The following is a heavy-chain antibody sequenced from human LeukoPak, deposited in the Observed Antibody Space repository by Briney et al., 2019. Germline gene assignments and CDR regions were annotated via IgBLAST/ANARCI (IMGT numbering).Heavy chain of an antibody. J-gene: IGHJ4*02. D-gene: IGHD3-22*01. CDR1: GFTFNNYG. Sequence: PGESLRLSCGASGFTFNNYGLYWVRQAPGKGLEWVANIRKDGGEKFYLDSVKGRFTISRDNAENSLYLQMNSLRAEDTAVYYCAKSLLTYDSSGYYYNWGQGTLVTVSS. CDR2: IRKDGGEK. CDR3: AKSLLTYDSSGYYYN. V-gene: IGHV3-7*01.